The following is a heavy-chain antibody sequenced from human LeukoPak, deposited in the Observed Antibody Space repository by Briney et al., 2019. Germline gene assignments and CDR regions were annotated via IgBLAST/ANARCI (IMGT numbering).Heavy chain of an antibody. Sequence: QSGGSLRLSCAASGFTFSSYGMSWVRQAPGKGLEWVSAISGSGGSTYYADSVKGRFTISRDNSKNTLYLQMNSLRAEDTAVYYCAREKWELPGLYYFDYWGQGTLVTVSS. V-gene: IGHV3-23*01. CDR2: ISGSGGST. J-gene: IGHJ4*02. D-gene: IGHD1-26*01. CDR3: AREKWELPGLYYFDY. CDR1: GFTFSSYG.